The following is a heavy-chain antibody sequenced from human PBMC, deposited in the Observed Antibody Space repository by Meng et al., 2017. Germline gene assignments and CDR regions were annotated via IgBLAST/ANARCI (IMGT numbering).Heavy chain of an antibody. Sequence: VEVVELGGGGVQPGRSRSLCFAASGFTFSSNGMHWVRQAPGKGLEWVAVIWYDGSNKYYADSVKGRFTISRDNSKNTLYLQMNSLRAEDTAVYYCAREGAAGPAEYFQHWGQGTLVTVFS. D-gene: IGHD6-13*01. CDR3: AREGAAGPAEYFQH. V-gene: IGHV3-33*01. J-gene: IGHJ1*01. CDR1: GFTFSSNG. CDR2: IWYDGSNK.